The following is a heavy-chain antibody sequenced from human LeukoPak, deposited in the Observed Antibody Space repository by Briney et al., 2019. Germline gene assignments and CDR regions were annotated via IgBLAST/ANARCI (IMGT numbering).Heavy chain of an antibody. D-gene: IGHD2-2*01. J-gene: IGHJ5*02. V-gene: IGHV1-69*04. CDR3: ARGGDIVVVPDDPDLYWFDP. CDR1: GGTFSSYA. CDR2: IIPILGIA. Sequence: GASVKVSCKASGGTFSSYAISWVRQAPGQGLEWMGRIIPILGIANYAQKFQGRVTITADKSTSSAYMELSSLRSEDTAVYYCARGGDIVVVPDDPDLYWFDPWGQGTLVTVSS.